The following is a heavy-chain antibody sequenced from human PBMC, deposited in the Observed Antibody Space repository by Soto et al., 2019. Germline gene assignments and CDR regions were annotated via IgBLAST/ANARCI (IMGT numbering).Heavy chain of an antibody. CDR3: ARRRPTGYYNY. CDR2: IGSSSSYT. D-gene: IGHD3-9*01. J-gene: IGHJ4*02. CDR1: GFPFSDYY. Sequence: QVQLVESGGDLVKPGGSLRLSCAASGFPFSDYYMSWIRQAPGKGLEWVSSIGSSSSYTNYADSVKGRFTISSDNAKTSLYLQMNSLSAEDTAVYYCARRRPTGYYNYWGQGTLVTVSP. V-gene: IGHV3-11*05.